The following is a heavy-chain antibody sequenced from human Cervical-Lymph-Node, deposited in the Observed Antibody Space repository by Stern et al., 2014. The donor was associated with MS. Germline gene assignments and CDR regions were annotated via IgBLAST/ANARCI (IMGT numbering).Heavy chain of an antibody. V-gene: IGHV3-48*02. D-gene: IGHD4-17*01. CDR3: VRATVSGYFDY. J-gene: IGHJ4*02. CDR2: ISSGSGTI. CDR1: GFTFANYY. Sequence: EVQLVQSGGGMVQPGGSLRLSCRGSGFTFANYYMNWVRPAPGKGLEGVSYISSGSGTIYYADSVKGRFTISRDNAESSVYLQMNSLRDGDTAVYYCVRATVSGYFDYWGQGTLVTVSS.